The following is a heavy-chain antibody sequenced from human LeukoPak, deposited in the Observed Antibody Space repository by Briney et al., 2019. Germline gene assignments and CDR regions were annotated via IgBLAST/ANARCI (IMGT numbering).Heavy chain of an antibody. D-gene: IGHD6-13*01. CDR1: GYSISSGYY. CDR3: AREGGSSWLRIFDY. J-gene: IGHJ4*02. V-gene: IGHV4-38-2*02. Sequence: PSETLSLTCTVSGYSISSGYYWGWIRQPPGKGLEWIGSIYHSGSTYYNPSLKSRVTISVDTSKNQFSLKLSSVTAADTAVYYCAREGGSSWLRIFDYWGQGTLVTVSS. CDR2: IYHSGST.